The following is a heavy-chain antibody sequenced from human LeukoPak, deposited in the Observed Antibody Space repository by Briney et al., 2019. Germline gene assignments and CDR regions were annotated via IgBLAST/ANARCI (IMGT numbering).Heavy chain of an antibody. CDR1: GFTFDDYA. CDR3: AKGERGSGSYFDY. Sequence: SGGSLRLSCAASGFTFDDYAMHWVRQAPGKGLEWVSGISWNSGSIGYADSVKGRFTISRDNAKNSLYLQMNSLRAEDTALYYCAKGERGSGSYFDYWGQGTLVTVSS. D-gene: IGHD3-10*01. V-gene: IGHV3-9*01. CDR2: ISWNSGSI. J-gene: IGHJ4*02.